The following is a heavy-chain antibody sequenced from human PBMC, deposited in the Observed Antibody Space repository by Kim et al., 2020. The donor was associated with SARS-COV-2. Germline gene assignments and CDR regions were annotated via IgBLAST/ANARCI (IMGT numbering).Heavy chain of an antibody. V-gene: IGHV1-18*01. D-gene: IGHD1-20*01. CDR3: AREDFDWTRFWITGTSQPPFDY. CDR1: GYTFTSYG. J-gene: IGHJ4*02. CDR2: ISAYNGNT. Sequence: ASVKVSCKASGYTFTSYGISWVRQAPGQGLEWMGWISAYNGNTNYAQKLQGRVTMTTDTSTSTAYMELRSLRSDDTAVYYCAREDFDWTRFWITGTSQPPFDYWGQGTLVTVSS.